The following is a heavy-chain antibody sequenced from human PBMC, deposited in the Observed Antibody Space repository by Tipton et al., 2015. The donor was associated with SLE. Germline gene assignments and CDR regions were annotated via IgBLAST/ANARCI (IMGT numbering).Heavy chain of an antibody. V-gene: IGHV4-34*01. CDR3: ARVRGGSGAFDI. J-gene: IGHJ3*02. D-gene: IGHD3-10*01. CDR2: INHSGST. CDR1: GGSFSGYY. Sequence: LRLSCAVYGGSFSGYYWRWIRQPPGKGLEWIGEINHSGSTNYNPSLKSRVTISVDTSKNQFSLKPSSVTAADTAVYYCARVRGGSGAFDIWGQGTMVTVSS.